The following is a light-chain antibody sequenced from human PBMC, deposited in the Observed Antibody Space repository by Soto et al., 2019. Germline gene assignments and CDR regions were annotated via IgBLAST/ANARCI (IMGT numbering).Light chain of an antibody. CDR3: QQYGSSPPCT. V-gene: IGKV3-20*01. CDR2: GAS. Sequence: EIVLTQSPGTLSLSPGERATLSCRASQSVSSSYVAWYQQKPGQAPRLLIYGASSRATGIPDRSSGSGSGSDFTLTISRLEPEDFAVYYYQQYGSSPPCTFGQGTKVEIK. CDR1: QSVSSSY. J-gene: IGKJ1*01.